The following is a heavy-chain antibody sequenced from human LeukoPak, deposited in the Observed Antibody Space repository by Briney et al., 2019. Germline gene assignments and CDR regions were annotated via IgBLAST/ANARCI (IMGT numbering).Heavy chain of an antibody. Sequence: GGSLGLSCVASGFTFSNYWMSWVRQSPGKGLEWVANIKQDGSEKYYVDSVKGRFTISRDNAGNSLYLQMSSLTAEDTAVYYCARFRQQIAYYYYYAVDVWGQGTTVTVSS. CDR1: GFTFSNYW. CDR3: ARFRQQIAYYYYYAVDV. J-gene: IGHJ6*02. D-gene: IGHD3-10*01. CDR2: IKQDGSEK. V-gene: IGHV3-7*02.